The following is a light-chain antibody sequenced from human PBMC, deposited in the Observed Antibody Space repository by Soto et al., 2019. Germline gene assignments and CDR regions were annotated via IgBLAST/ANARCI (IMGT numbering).Light chain of an antibody. CDR3: QQYDGPPWT. Sequence: EIVMTQSPATLSVSPGVRATLSCRASQSVSSNLAWYQQKPGQAPRLLIYGASSRATGIPDRFSGSGSGTDFTLTISRLGPEDIAVYYCQQYDGPPWTFGQGTKVDIK. CDR2: GAS. J-gene: IGKJ1*01. V-gene: IGKV3-20*01. CDR1: QSVSSN.